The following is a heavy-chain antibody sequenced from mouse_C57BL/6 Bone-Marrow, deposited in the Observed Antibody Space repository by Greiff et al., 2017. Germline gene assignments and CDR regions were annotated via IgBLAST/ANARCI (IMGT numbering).Heavy chain of an antibody. D-gene: IGHD1-1*01. CDR1: GFTFSDYY. J-gene: IGHJ3*01. CDR3: ARRCYGEGFAY. V-gene: IGHV5-12*01. Sequence: EVQGVESGGGLVQPGGSLKLSCAASGFTFSDYYMYWVRQTPEKRLEWVAYISNGGGSTYYPDTVKGRFTISRDNAKNTLYLQMSRLKSEDTAMYYCARRCYGEGFAYWGQGTLVTVSA. CDR2: ISNGGGST.